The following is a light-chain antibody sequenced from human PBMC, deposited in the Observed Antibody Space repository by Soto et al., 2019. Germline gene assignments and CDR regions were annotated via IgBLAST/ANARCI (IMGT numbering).Light chain of an antibody. J-gene: IGKJ4*02. CDR3: QHYAILSGT. CDR1: QSIGSY. Sequence: EKVKTLSPATLSVTQRARATLSCRASQSIGSYLAWYQHKLGQPPRLLIYDPSNRATGIPVRFSGSGSGTDFTLTFASLQPDDCATYYCQHYAILSGTF. CDR2: DPS. V-gene: IGKV3D-15*01.